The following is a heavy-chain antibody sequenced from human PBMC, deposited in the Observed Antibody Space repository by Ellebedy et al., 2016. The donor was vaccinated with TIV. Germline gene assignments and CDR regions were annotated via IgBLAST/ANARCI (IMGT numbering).Heavy chain of an antibody. CDR3: TTIDPEEYSSSYILPDY. D-gene: IGHD6-13*01. V-gene: IGHV3-15*01. J-gene: IGHJ4*02. Sequence: GESLKISCAASGFTFSDAWMSWVRQAPGKGLEWVGRIKSKTDGGTTDYAAPVKGRFTISRDDSKNTLYLQMNSLKTEDTAVYYCTTIDPEEYSSSYILPDYWGQGTLVTVSS. CDR2: IKSKTDGGTT. CDR1: GFTFSDAW.